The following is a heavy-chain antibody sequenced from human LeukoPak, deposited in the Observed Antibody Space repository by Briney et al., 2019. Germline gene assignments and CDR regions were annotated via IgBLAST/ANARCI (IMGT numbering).Heavy chain of an antibody. V-gene: IGHV1-69*13. J-gene: IGHJ4*02. Sequence: ASVKVSCKASGGTFSSYAISWVRQAPGQGLEWMGGTIPIFGTANYAQKFQGRVTITADESTSTAYMGLSSLRSEDTAVYYCARDRDWAGYTYGFYYWGQGTLVTVSS. D-gene: IGHD5-18*01. CDR2: TIPIFGTA. CDR3: ARDRDWAGYTYGFYY. CDR1: GGTFSSYA.